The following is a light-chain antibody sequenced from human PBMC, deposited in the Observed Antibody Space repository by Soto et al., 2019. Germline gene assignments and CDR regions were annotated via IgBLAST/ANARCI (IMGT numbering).Light chain of an antibody. CDR2: DAS. V-gene: IGKV3-11*01. Sequence: EIVMTQSPDTLSLSPGETATLSCRASQSVGTFFAWYQQKPGQAPRLLIYDASNRATGIPARFSGSGSGTDFTLTISSLEPEDFAVYYCQQCNNWPQWTFGQGTKVDIK. CDR3: QQCNNWPQWT. J-gene: IGKJ1*01. CDR1: QSVGTF.